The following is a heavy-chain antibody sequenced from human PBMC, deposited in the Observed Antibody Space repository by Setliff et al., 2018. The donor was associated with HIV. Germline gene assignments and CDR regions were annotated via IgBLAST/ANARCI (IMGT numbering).Heavy chain of an antibody. J-gene: IGHJ4*01. CDR1: GIPIDRVYS. CDR2: ISHSGST. V-gene: IGHV4-38-2*02. D-gene: IGHD3-9*01. Sequence: SETLSLTCGVSGIPIDRVYSWAWIRQPPGKGLEWIGTISHSGSTHYNSPLQGRISISIGTSKNQFSLTLTSVTAADTAMYYCARDQSDYNVLTGFGDFDYWGHGTLVTV. CDR3: ARDQSDYNVLTGFGDFDY.